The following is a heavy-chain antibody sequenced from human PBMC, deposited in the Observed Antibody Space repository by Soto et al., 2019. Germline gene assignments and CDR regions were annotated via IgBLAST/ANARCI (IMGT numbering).Heavy chain of an antibody. CDR1: GFTFSSYA. J-gene: IGHJ4*02. D-gene: IGHD6-13*01. V-gene: IGHV3-23*01. CDR3: ARSLFLASTGIEPFDF. Sequence: EVQLLESGGGLVQPGGSLVLSCAASGFTFSSYAMSWVRQAPGKGLEWVSSISGGGNDAYYADSVKGRFTISRDNSRNTLYLQMNSLRAHDTAVHYCARSLFLASTGIEPFDFWGQGTLVTVSS. CDR2: ISGGGNDA.